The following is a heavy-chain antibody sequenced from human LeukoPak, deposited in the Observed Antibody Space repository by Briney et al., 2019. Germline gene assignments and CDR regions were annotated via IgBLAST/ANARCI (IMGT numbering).Heavy chain of an antibody. Sequence: SVKVSCKASGGTLSSYDINWVRQAPGQGLEWIGRIIPMFGIVNYAQNFQGRVTITADKSTNTAYMELSSLRSEDTAFYYCVRADSSGYSLDENFDYWGQGTLVTVSS. V-gene: IGHV1-69*04. CDR3: VRADSSGYSLDENFDY. CDR1: GGTLSSYD. J-gene: IGHJ4*02. D-gene: IGHD3-22*01. CDR2: IIPMFGIV.